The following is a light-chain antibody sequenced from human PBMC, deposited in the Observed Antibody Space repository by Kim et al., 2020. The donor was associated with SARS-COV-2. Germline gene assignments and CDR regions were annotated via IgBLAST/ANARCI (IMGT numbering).Light chain of an antibody. Sequence: GQRVTTSCSGERSNNGSNHVHWYQHLPGTAPKLLIFKNDQRPSGVPDRFSGSKSGTSASLTISGLQSEDESAYYCAVWDDSRGGPVFGGGTQLTVL. CDR3: AVWDDSRGGPV. J-gene: IGLJ3*02. V-gene: IGLV1-47*01. CDR1: RSNNGSNH. CDR2: KND.